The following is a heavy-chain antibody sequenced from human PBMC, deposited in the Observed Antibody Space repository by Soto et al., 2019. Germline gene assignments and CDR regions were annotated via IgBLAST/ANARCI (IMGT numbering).Heavy chain of an antibody. Sequence: QVQLVQSGAEVKKPGASVKVSCKASGYTFTSYGISWVRQAPGQGLEWMGWISAYNGNTNYAQKRQGSVSMTTDTSTSTAYMELRRLRSDDTAVYYCARNAAGYDILTGYYTGWFDPWGQGTLVTVSS. CDR1: GYTFTSYG. CDR3: ARNAAGYDILTGYYTGWFDP. D-gene: IGHD3-9*01. CDR2: ISAYNGNT. J-gene: IGHJ5*02. V-gene: IGHV1-18*01.